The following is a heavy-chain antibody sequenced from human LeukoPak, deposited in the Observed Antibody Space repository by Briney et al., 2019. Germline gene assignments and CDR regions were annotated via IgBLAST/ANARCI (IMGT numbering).Heavy chain of an antibody. J-gene: IGHJ4*02. V-gene: IGHV3-33*01. CDR2: IWPGGTRA. D-gene: IGHD1-14*01. CDR1: GFAFGIYG. Sequence: PGGSLKLSCTASGFAFGIYGMRCVRQDPGKGLEWVAFIWPGGTRAFYADSVKGRFTISKDDSNNTVYLHMNSLKAEDTALYYCVRDRNNNYFDYWGQGTLLTVSS. CDR3: VRDRNNNYFDY.